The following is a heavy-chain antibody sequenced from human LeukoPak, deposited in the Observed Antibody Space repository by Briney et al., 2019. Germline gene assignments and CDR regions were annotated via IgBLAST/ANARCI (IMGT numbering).Heavy chain of an antibody. CDR1: SGSISSYY. V-gene: IGHV4-59*12. J-gene: IGHJ4*02. D-gene: IGHD3-22*01. CDR3: ARVRYYDSSGYSEETFDY. CDR2: IYYSGST. Sequence: SETLSLTCTVSSGSISSYYWSWIRQPPGKGLEWIENIYYSGSTYYNPSLKSRLTISVDTSKNQFSLKLSSVTAADTAVYYCARVRYYDSSGYSEETFDYWGQGALVTVSS.